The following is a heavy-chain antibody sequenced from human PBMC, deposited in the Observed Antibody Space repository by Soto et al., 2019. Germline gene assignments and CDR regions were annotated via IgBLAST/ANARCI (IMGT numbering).Heavy chain of an antibody. CDR1: GYTFTSYP. CDR3: ARDWTHYDSTGPGDL. D-gene: IGHD3-22*01. J-gene: IGHJ4*02. Sequence: ASVKVSCKASGYTFTSYPRHWVRQAPGQGLEWMGWINAGNGDTKYSQKFQCRVTITRDTSAITPYMELSSLRSEDTAVYYCARDWTHYDSTGPGDLWGQGILVTVSS. CDR2: INAGNGDT. V-gene: IGHV1-3*01.